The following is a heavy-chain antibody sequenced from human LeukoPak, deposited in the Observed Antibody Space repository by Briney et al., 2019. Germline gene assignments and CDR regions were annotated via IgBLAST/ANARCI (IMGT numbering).Heavy chain of an antibody. D-gene: IGHD5-18*01. J-gene: IGHJ4*02. CDR1: GYTLTELS. V-gene: IGHV1-24*01. Sequence: ASVKVSCKVSGYTLTELSMHWVRQAPGKGLEWMGGFDPEDGETIYAQKFQGRVTMTEDTSTDTAYMELSSLRAEDTAVYYCARDQGGYRYGNPPIDYWGQGTLVTVSS. CDR3: ARDQGGYRYGNPPIDY. CDR2: FDPEDGET.